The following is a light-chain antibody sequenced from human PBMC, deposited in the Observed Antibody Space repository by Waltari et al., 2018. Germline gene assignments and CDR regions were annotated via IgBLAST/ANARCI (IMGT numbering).Light chain of an antibody. CDR2: NAS. Sequence: IQMTQTPSTLSASVGDRVTITCRASQSISHRLAWYQQKPGKAPKLLLTNASSLEKEVPSRFSGIGSGTDVTLTTTNLQPDDFATCYCQRDDDYPPTFGGGTKVEIK. CDR3: QRDDDYPPT. V-gene: IGKV1-5*03. J-gene: IGKJ4*01. CDR1: QSISHR.